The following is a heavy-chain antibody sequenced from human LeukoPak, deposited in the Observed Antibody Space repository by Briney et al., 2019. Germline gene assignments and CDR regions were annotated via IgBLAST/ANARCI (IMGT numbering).Heavy chain of an antibody. J-gene: IGHJ6*03. CDR1: GGTFSSYA. CDR3: ARDPSGEFGYYYYMDV. Sequence: ASVKVSCKASGGTFSSYAISWVRQAPGQGLEWMGLINPSGSSTLYAQKFQGRVTMTRDMSTTTDYMELSSLRSEDTAVYYCARDPSGEFGYYYYMDVWGKGTTVTVSS. CDR2: INPSGSST. D-gene: IGHD3-10*01. V-gene: IGHV1-46*01.